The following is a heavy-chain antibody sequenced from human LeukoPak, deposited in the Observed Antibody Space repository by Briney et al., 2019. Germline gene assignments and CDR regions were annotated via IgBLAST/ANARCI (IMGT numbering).Heavy chain of an antibody. J-gene: IGHJ4*02. CDR3: AGGALDY. CDR1: GFTFSDYW. CDR2: INQDGREQ. V-gene: IGHV3-7*04. Sequence: PGGSLRLSCVASGFTFSDYWMTWVRQAPGQGLEWVAKINQDGREQHFVDSVKGRFTISRDNAKNSLYLQMDSLRGDDTAVYYCAGGALDYWGQGTLVTVSS.